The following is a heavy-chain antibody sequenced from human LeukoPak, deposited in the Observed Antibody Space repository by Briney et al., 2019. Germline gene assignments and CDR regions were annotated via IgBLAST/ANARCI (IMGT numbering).Heavy chain of an antibody. D-gene: IGHD1-26*01. J-gene: IGHJ4*02. V-gene: IGHV3-23*01. CDR1: GFTFSDYA. Sequence: PGGSLRLSCAASGFTFSDYAMNWVRQAPGKGLEWVSSISESGDKTDYADSVRGRFTISRDNSQNTLYLQMNSLRAEDTALYYCAKQWVDCWGQGTLVTVSS. CDR3: AKQWVDC. CDR2: ISESGDKT.